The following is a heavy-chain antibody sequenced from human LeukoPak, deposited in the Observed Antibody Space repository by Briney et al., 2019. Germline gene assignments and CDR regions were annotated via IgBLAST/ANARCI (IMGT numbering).Heavy chain of an antibody. J-gene: IGHJ4*02. Sequence: ASVKVSCKASGYTFTGYYMHWMRQAPGQGLEWMGWINPNSGGTNYAQKFQGRVTMTRDTSISTAYMELSRLRSDDTAVYYCARVWRYDILTGYYPYWGQGTLVTVSS. V-gene: IGHV1-2*02. CDR2: INPNSGGT. CDR3: ARVWRYDILTGYYPY. CDR1: GYTFTGYY. D-gene: IGHD3-9*01.